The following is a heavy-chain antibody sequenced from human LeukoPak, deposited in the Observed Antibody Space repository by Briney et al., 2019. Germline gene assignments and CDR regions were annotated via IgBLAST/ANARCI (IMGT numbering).Heavy chain of an antibody. D-gene: IGHD3-3*01. CDR2: ISYDGSNK. CDR3: AKAAYDFWSGYSSGSMDV. CDR1: GFTFSSYG. J-gene: IGHJ6*02. Sequence: GGSLRLSCAASGFTFSSYGMHWVRQAPGKGLEWVAVISYDGSNKYYADSVKGRFTTSRDNSKNTLYLQMNSLRGEDTAVYYCAKAAYDFWSGYSSGSMDVWGQGTTVTVSS. V-gene: IGHV3-30*18.